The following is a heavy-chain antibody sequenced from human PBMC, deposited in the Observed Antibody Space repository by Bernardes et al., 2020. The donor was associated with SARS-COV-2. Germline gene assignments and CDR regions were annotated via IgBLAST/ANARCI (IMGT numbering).Heavy chain of an antibody. V-gene: IGHV1-24*01. CDR1: GYTLTEFS. D-gene: IGHD1-1*01. CDR2: FDPEHGKT. J-gene: IGHJ4*02. Sequence: VSVKVSCKVSGYTLTEFSMHWVRQAPGKGLEWLGGFDPEHGKTIYAQKFQGRVTMTEDTSTDTAYMELSSLRSEDTAVYYCARATAGPYLGLDYWGQGTLVTVSS. CDR3: ARATAGPYLGLDY.